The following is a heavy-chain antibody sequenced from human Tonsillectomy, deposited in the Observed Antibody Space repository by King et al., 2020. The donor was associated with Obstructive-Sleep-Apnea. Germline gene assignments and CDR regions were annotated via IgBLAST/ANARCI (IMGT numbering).Heavy chain of an antibody. Sequence: VQLVESGGGLVQPGGSLRLSCSVSGFTFSSYAMHWVRQAPGKGLEYVSAISSNGGSTYYADSVKGRFTISRDNSKNTLYLQMSSLRAEDTAVYYCVKTRAKYSSSPQGDYWGQGTLVTVSS. CDR3: VKTRAKYSSSPQGDY. D-gene: IGHD6-6*01. CDR2: ISSNGGST. J-gene: IGHJ4*02. CDR1: GFTFSSYA. V-gene: IGHV3-64D*06.